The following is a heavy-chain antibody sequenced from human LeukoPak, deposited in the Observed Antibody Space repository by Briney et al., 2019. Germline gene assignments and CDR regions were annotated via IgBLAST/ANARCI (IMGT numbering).Heavy chain of an antibody. CDR2: INPSGGST. J-gene: IGHJ4*02. CDR3: ARSRTKAGTWGAYFDY. Sequence: ASVKVSCKASGYTFTSYGISWVRQAPGQGLEWMGIINPSGGSTSYAQKFQGRVTMTRDMSTSTVYMELSSLRSEDTAVYYCARSRTKAGTWGAYFDYWGQGTLVTVSS. CDR1: GYTFTSYG. D-gene: IGHD1-26*01. V-gene: IGHV1-46*01.